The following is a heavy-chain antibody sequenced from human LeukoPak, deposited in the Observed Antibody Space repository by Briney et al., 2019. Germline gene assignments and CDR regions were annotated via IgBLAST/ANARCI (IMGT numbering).Heavy chain of an antibody. CDR3: ARGGYLSSSWYWDY. D-gene: IGHD6-13*01. Sequence: GGSLRLSCAASGFTFSDYGIHWVRQAPGKGLEWVAVISYDGSNKYYADSVKGRFTISRDNSKNTLHLQMNSLRAEDTAVYYCARGGYLSSSWYWDYWGQGTLVTVSS. V-gene: IGHV3-30*19. CDR2: ISYDGSNK. CDR1: GFTFSDYG. J-gene: IGHJ4*02.